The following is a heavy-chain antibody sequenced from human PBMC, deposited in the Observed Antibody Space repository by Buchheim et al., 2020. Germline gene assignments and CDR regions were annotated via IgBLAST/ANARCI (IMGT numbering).Heavy chain of an antibody. Sequence: QVQLQQWGAGLLKPSETLSLTCAVYGGSLSGYYWTWIRQSPEKGLEWIGEINHSGNTNYNPSLKSRVSISIDTSQRAVSLKLTSATAADTAVYYCARLLWCSYGCYHYFDYWGQGTL. CDR1: GGSLSGYY. V-gene: IGHV4-34*01. CDR3: ARLLWCSYGCYHYFDY. CDR2: INHSGNT. D-gene: IGHD2-2*01. J-gene: IGHJ4*02.